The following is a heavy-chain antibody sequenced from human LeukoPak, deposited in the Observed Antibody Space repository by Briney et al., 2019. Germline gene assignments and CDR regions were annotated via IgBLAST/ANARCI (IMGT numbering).Heavy chain of an antibody. V-gene: IGHV4-39*01. D-gene: IGHD5-18*01. CDR3: ARHGVSSYGSSFDY. CDR2: VYYSLNT. Sequence: SETLSPTCTVSGGSISSSSYYWGWIRQPPGKGLEWIGSVYYSLNTHYNPSLKSRVTISVDTSKNQFSLKLSSVTAADTAVYYCARHGVSSYGSSFDYWGQGTLVTVSS. J-gene: IGHJ4*02. CDR1: GGSISSSSYY.